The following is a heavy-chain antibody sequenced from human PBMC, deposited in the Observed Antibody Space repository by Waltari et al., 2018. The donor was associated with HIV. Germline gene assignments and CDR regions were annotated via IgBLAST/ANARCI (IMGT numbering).Heavy chain of an antibody. D-gene: IGHD3-10*01. J-gene: IGHJ4*02. CDR1: GGSISSYY. V-gene: IGHV4-59*01. Sequence: QVQLQESGPGLVKPSETLSLTCTVSGGSISSYYWSWIRQPPGKGLEWIGYIYYSGSTNYNPSLKSQVTISVDTSKNQFSLKLSSVTAADTAVYYCARLSPLLWFGELFEDYWGQGTLVTVSS. CDR2: IYYSGST. CDR3: ARLSPLLWFGELFEDY.